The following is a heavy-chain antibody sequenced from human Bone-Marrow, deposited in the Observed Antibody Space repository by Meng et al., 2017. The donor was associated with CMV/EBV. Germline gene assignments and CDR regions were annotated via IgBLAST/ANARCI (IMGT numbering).Heavy chain of an antibody. CDR3: TIDVVEPLVQNDY. Sequence: SGFTFSSSWMNWVRQAPGKGLEWVGRVKSKADGETIDYAAPVKGRFTISRDDSKNTLSLQMNSLKTEDTGVYFCTIDVVEPLVQNDYWGQGILVTVSS. V-gene: IGHV3-15*01. CDR2: VKSKADGETI. D-gene: IGHD2-2*01. J-gene: IGHJ4*02. CDR1: GFTFSSSW.